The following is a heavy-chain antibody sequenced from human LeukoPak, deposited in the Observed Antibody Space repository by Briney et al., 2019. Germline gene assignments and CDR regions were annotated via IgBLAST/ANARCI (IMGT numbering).Heavy chain of an antibody. Sequence: GGSLRLCCAASGFSFSSYGMHWVRQAPGKGLEWVAYMRSDGSTKYYADSVKGRFTISRDNSKNTLYLQMNSLRPEDTAVYYCAKGYDSSGYYLDQWGQGTLVTVSP. CDR3: AKGYDSSGYYLDQ. CDR2: MRSDGSTK. V-gene: IGHV3-30*02. D-gene: IGHD3-22*01. J-gene: IGHJ4*02. CDR1: GFSFSSYG.